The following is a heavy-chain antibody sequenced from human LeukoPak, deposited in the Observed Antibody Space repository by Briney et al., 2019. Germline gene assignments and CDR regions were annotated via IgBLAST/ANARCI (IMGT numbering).Heavy chain of an antibody. D-gene: IGHD1-14*01. V-gene: IGHV1-2*02. J-gene: IGHJ4*02. CDR3: ARDDLKPRGSWPDPELGD. CDR1: GYTFTGYY. CDR2: INPNSGGT. Sequence: ASVKVSCKASGYTFTGYYMHWVRQAPGQGLEWMGWINPNSGGTNYAQKFQGRVTMTRDTSISTAYMELSRLRSDDTAVYYCARDDLKPRGSWPDPELGDWGQGTLVTVSS.